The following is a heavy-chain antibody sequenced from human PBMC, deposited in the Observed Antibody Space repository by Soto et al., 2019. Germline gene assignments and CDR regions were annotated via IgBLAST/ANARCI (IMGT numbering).Heavy chain of an antibody. J-gene: IGHJ6*02. CDR3: AASPFGITGTTKPYYYYGMDV. Sequence: SVKVSCKASGFTFTSSAVQRVRQARGQRLEWIGWIVVGSGNTNYAQKFRERVTITRDMSTSTAYMELSSLRSEDTAVYYCAASPFGITGTTKPYYYYGMDVWGQGTTVTVSS. V-gene: IGHV1-58*01. CDR1: GFTFTSSA. D-gene: IGHD1-7*01. CDR2: IVVGSGNT.